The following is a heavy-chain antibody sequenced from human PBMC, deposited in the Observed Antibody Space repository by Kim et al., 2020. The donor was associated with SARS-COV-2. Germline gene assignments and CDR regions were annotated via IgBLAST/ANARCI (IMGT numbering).Heavy chain of an antibody. CDR2: INHSGST. J-gene: IGHJ5*02. CDR3: ARGTGYSSSWYGARNWFDP. V-gene: IGHV4-34*01. CDR1: GGSFSGYY. Sequence: SETLSLTCAVYGGSFSGYYWSWIRQPPGKGLEWIGEINHSGSTNYNPSLKSRVTISVDTSKNQFSLKLSSVTAADTAGYYCARGTGYSSSWYGARNWFDPWGQGTLVTVSS. D-gene: IGHD6-13*01.